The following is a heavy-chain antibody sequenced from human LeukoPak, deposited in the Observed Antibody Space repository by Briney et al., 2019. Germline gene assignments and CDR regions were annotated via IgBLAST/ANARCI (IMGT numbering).Heavy chain of an antibody. Sequence: PSETLSLTCAVSGGSISSGGYSWSWIRQPPGKGLEWIGYIYHSGSTYYNPTLKSRVTISVDRSKNQFSLKLSSVTAADTAVYYCARAWNVWWAPEGAFDIWGQGTMVTVSS. CDR3: ARAWNVWWAPEGAFDI. D-gene: IGHD2-21*01. CDR1: GGSISSGGYS. V-gene: IGHV4-30-2*01. CDR2: IYHSGST. J-gene: IGHJ3*02.